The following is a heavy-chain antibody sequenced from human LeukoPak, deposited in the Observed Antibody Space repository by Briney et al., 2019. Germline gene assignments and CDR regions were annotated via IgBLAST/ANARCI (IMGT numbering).Heavy chain of an antibody. Sequence: GRSLRLSCAVSGFTLSDYGMHWVRQAPGKGLEWVALISYDGGNKFYADSVRDRFTISRDNSKNTLFLQMNSLRIEDTAVYYCAKVFEVRGARRPKDYWGQGTLVIVSS. CDR2: ISYDGGNK. CDR1: GFTLSDYG. D-gene: IGHD3-10*01. CDR3: AKVFEVRGARRPKDY. J-gene: IGHJ4*02. V-gene: IGHV3-30*18.